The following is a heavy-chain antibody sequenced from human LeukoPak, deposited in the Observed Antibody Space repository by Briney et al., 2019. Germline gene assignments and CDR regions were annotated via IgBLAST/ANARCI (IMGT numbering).Heavy chain of an antibody. J-gene: IGHJ5*02. CDR2: ISSSSSTI. CDR3: XXXXXXXXXXXXXP. V-gene: IGHV3-48*01. Sequence: VRQAPGXGLXXXSYISSSSSTIYYXXSVKGRFTISRXXAXXSLYLQMNSLRAEDTAVYYXXXXXXXXXXXXXXPWGXGXXXTVSS.